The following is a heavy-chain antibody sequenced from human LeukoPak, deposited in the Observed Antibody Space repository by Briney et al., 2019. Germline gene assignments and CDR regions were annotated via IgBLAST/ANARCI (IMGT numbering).Heavy chain of an antibody. CDR1: GYNFISSG. CDR3: ARGPITTRSHFDY. CDR2: INPTGGST. Sequence: ASVKVSCKASGYNFISSGVTWVRQAPGQGLEWMGIINPTGGSTTYAQKLQGRVTMTRDTSTSTVYMELSSLRSDDTAVYYCARGPITTRSHFDYWGQGTLVTVSS. V-gene: IGHV1-46*01. D-gene: IGHD3-22*01. J-gene: IGHJ4*02.